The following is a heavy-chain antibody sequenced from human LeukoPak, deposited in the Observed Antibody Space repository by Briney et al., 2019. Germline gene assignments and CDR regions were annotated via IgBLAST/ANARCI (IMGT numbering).Heavy chain of an antibody. CDR1: GYIFTSYF. CDR3: ATDRYNYGDGDY. D-gene: IGHD4-17*01. Sequence: ASVKVSCKASGYIFTSYFMHWVRQAPGQGLEWMGLINPSGGSTRYAQKFQGRVTMTEDTSTDTAYMELSSLRSEDTAVYYCATDRYNYGDGDYWGQGTLVTVSS. CDR2: INPSGGST. J-gene: IGHJ4*02. V-gene: IGHV1-46*01.